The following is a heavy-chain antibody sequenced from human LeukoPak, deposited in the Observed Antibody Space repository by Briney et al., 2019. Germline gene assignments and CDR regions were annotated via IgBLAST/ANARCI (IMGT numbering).Heavy chain of an antibody. CDR3: TTDTRRVVVPK. CDR1: GFSFNDAW. Sequence: KSGGSLRLSCAASGFSFNDAWMSWVRQAPGKGLEWVGRIKRKTDGGTTDYAAPVKGRFSISRDDSKTSLHLQMNNLQTEDTAVYYCTTDTRRVVVPKWGQGTLVTVSS. J-gene: IGHJ4*02. D-gene: IGHD2-15*01. V-gene: IGHV3-15*01. CDR2: IKRKTDGGTT.